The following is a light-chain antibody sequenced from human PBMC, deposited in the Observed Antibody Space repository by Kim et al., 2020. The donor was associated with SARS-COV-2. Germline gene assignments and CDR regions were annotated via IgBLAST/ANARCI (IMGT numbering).Light chain of an antibody. CDR2: DAS. Sequence: SLARGKRAPLSCRARQSVGSYVAWYQQKPGQAPSLLIYDASNRAPGIPTRCSGSGSGTDFTLTSSSLEPEDFAVYYCQQRAKWVTFGGGTKVDIK. CDR3: QQRAKWVT. V-gene: IGKV3-11*01. CDR1: QSVGSY. J-gene: IGKJ4*01.